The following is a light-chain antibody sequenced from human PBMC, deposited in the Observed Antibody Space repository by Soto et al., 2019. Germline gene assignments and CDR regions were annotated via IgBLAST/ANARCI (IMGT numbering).Light chain of an antibody. Sequence: DIQMTQSPSTLSGSVGDRVTITCRASQTISSWLAWYQQKPGKAPKLLIYKASTLKSGVPSRFSDSGSGTDFTLTISSLQPEDFATYYCQQANSFPLTFGGGTKVDI. CDR3: QQANSFPLT. V-gene: IGKV1-5*03. J-gene: IGKJ4*01. CDR1: QTISSW. CDR2: KAS.